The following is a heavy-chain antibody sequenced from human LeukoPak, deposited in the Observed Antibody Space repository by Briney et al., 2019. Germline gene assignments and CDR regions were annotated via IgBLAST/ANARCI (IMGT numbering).Heavy chain of an antibody. Sequence: SVKVSRKASGGTFSSYAIGWVRQAPGQGLEWMGGIIPIFGTANYARKFQGRVTITADESTSTAYMELSSLRSEDTAVYYCARDGRYCSGGSCYHLNNWFDPWGQGTLVTVSS. CDR3: ARDGRYCSGGSCYHLNNWFDP. J-gene: IGHJ5*02. V-gene: IGHV1-69*13. CDR1: GGTFSSYA. D-gene: IGHD2-15*01. CDR2: IIPIFGTA.